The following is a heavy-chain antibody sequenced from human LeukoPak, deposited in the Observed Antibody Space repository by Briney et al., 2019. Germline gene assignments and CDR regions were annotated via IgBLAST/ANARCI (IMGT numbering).Heavy chain of an antibody. V-gene: IGHV3-23*01. CDR2: ISGGGDST. J-gene: IGHJ4*02. CDR3: AKAGSYHGGIFDY. CDR1: GFTFRNYA. Sequence: GGSLRLSCAASGFTFRNYAMSWVRQAPGKGLEWVSAISGGGDSTYYADSVKGRFTISRENSKNTLYLQMNSLRAEDTAVYYCAKAGSYHGGIFDYWGQGTLVTVSS. D-gene: IGHD1-26*01.